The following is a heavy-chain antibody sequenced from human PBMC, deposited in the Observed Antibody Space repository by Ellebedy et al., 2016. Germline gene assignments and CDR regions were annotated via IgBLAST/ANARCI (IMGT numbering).Heavy chain of an antibody. CDR1: GFIVSANY. D-gene: IGHD1-14*01. CDR3: AKGNAIPGPEPLDF. Sequence: ETLSLTCAASGFIVSANYMSWVRQAPGKGLEWVATLYSGGTILYADSVRGRFTISRDHSKNTLYLQMNSLTVEDTAVYYCAKGNAIPGPEPLDFWGQGTLVTVSS. J-gene: IGHJ4*02. V-gene: IGHV3-66*01. CDR2: LYSGGTI.